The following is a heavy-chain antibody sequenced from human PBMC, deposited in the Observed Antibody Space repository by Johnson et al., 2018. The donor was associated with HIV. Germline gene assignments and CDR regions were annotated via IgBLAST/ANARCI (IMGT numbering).Heavy chain of an antibody. CDR3: ARDRGGIAEQSGAFDI. Sequence: QMLLVESGGGLVQPGRSLRLSCAASGFTFDDYAMHWVRQAPGKGLEWVAVISYDGSNKYYADSVQGRFTISRDNSKNTLYLQMNSLRAEDTAVYYCARDRGGIAEQSGAFDIWGQGTMVTVSS. CDR1: GFTFDDYA. D-gene: IGHD6-13*01. J-gene: IGHJ3*02. V-gene: IGHV3-30*04. CDR2: ISYDGSNK.